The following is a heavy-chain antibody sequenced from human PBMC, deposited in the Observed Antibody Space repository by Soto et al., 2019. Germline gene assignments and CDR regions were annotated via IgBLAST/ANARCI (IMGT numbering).Heavy chain of an antibody. V-gene: IGHV3-23*01. CDR1: GFTFSSYA. Sequence: GGSLRLSCAASGFTFSSYAMSWVRQAPGKGLEWVSAISGSGGSTYYADSVKGRFTISRDNSKNTLYLQMNSLRAEDTAVYYCAKPPRTSGYDLNYYYYGMDVWGQGTTVTVSS. D-gene: IGHD5-12*01. CDR3: AKPPRTSGYDLNYYYYGMDV. CDR2: ISGSGGST. J-gene: IGHJ6*02.